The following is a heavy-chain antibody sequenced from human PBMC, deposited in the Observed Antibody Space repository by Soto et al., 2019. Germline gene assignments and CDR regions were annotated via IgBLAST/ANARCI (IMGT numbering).Heavy chain of an antibody. CDR3: ARGGPESSSGWAYFDY. Sequence: QVQLVQSGAEVKKPGSSVKVSCKASGGTISSYAISWVRQAPGQGLEWMGGIIPIFGTANYAQKFQGRVTISADEPTSTAYMELSSLRSEDTAVYYCARGGPESSSGWAYFDYWGQGTLVTVSS. CDR1: GGTISSYA. D-gene: IGHD6-13*01. J-gene: IGHJ4*02. V-gene: IGHV1-69*12. CDR2: IIPIFGTA.